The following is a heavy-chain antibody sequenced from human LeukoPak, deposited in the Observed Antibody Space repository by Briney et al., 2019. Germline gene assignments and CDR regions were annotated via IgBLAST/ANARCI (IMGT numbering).Heavy chain of an antibody. V-gene: IGHV3-23*01. J-gene: IGHJ4*02. D-gene: IGHD1-26*01. Sequence: PGGSLRLSCAASGFTFSSYAMNWVRQGPGKELEWVSGISGSGGSTYYADSVKGRFTISRDNSKNTLYLQMNSLRAEDTAVYYCAGRAVGATRWSSAQIDYWGQGTLITVSS. CDR1: GFTFSSYA. CDR2: ISGSGGST. CDR3: AGRAVGATRWSSAQIDY.